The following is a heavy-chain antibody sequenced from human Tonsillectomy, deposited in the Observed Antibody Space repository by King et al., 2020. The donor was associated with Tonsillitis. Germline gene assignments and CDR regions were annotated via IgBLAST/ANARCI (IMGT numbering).Heavy chain of an antibody. J-gene: IGHJ4*02. CDR1: GFTFSSYG. V-gene: IGHV3-30*18. D-gene: IGHD3-22*01. CDR3: AKDKLPGGGYYYSSGYPQPLDY. Sequence: QVQLVESGGGVVQPGRSLRLSCAASGFTFSSYGMHWVRQAPGKGLEWVAVISYDGSNKYYADSVKGRFTISRDNSKNTLYLQMNSLRAEDTAVDYCAKDKLPGGGYYYSSGYPQPLDYWGQGTLVTVSS. CDR2: ISYDGSNK.